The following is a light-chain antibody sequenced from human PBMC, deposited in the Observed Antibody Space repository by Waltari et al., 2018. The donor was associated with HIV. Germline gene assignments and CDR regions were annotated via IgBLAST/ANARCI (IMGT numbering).Light chain of an antibody. CDR1: RSNVGTNT. CDR2: SNN. J-gene: IGLJ2*01. V-gene: IGLV1-44*01. Sequence: QSVLTQPPSASGTPGQTVTISCSGSRSNVGTNTVNWYQQLPGTAPKLLIYSNNPRPSGFPDRFSGSKSGTSASLAISGLQSGDEADYYCAAWDDSLNGVVFGGGTKLTGL. CDR3: AAWDDSLNGVV.